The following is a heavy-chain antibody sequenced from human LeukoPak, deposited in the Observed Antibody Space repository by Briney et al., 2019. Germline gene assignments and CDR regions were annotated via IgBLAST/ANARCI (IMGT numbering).Heavy chain of an antibody. V-gene: IGHV1-46*01. J-gene: IGHJ6*03. CDR3: ARDGCSGGSCYSLGDYYYYYMDV. Sequence: ASVKVSCKASGYTFTSYYMHWVRQAPGQGLEWVGIINPSGGSTSYAQKFQGRVTMTRDMSTSTVYMELSSLRSEDTAVYYCARDGCSGGSCYSLGDYYYYYMDVWGKGTTVTISS. D-gene: IGHD2-15*01. CDR1: GYTFTSYY. CDR2: INPSGGST.